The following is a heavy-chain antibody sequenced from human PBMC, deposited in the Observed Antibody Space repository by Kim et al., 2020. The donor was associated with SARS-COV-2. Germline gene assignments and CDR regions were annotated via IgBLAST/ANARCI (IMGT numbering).Heavy chain of an antibody. V-gene: IGHV5-10-1*01. J-gene: IGHJ6*02. CDR1: GYSFTSYW. CDR3: ARHRGVYITMVRGVIITGGMDV. D-gene: IGHD3-10*01. CDR2: IDPSDSYT. Sequence: GESLKISCKGSGYSFTSYWISWVRQMPGKGLEWMGRIDPSDSYTNYSPSFQGHVTISADKSISTAYLQWSSLKASDTAMYYCARHRGVYITMVRGVIITGGMDVWGQGTTVTVSS.